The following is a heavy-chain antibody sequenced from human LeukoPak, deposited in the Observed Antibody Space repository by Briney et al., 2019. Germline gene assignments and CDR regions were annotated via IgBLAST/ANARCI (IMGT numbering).Heavy chain of an antibody. CDR1: GYSFSTYS. V-gene: IGHV3-23*01. CDR3: AKDRSYSSSWYGDY. D-gene: IGHD6-13*01. Sequence: GGSLRLSCVGYGYSFSTYSMSWVRQGPGKGLEWVSAISGSGGSTYYADSVKGRFTISRDNSKNTLYLQMNSLRAEDTAVYYCAKDRSYSSSWYGDYWGQGTLVTVSS. CDR2: ISGSGGST. J-gene: IGHJ4*02.